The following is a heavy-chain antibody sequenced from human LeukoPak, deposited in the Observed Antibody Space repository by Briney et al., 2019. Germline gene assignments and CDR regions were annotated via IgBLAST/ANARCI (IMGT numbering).Heavy chain of an antibody. Sequence: PGGSLRLPCAASGFTVSSNYMSWVRQAPGKGLEWVSVIYSGGSTYYADSVKGRSTISRDNSKNTLYLQMNSLRAEDTAVYYCARRGYYYDSSGYYEGYFDYWGQGTLVTVSS. CDR1: GFTVSSNY. D-gene: IGHD3-22*01. CDR3: ARRGYYYDSSGYYEGYFDY. J-gene: IGHJ4*02. CDR2: IYSGGST. V-gene: IGHV3-66*01.